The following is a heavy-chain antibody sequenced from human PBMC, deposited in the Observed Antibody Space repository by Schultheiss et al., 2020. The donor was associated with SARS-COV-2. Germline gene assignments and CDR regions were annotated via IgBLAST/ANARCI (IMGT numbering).Heavy chain of an antibody. CDR2: ISYDGSNK. V-gene: IGHV3-30*04. CDR1: GFTFSSYA. CDR3: ARVLGYCSGGSCYVYYGMDV. D-gene: IGHD2-15*01. Sequence: GGSLRLSCAASGFTFSSYAMHWVRQAPGKGLEWVAVISYDGSNKYYADSVKGRFTISRDNSKNTLYLQMNSLRAEDTAVYYCARVLGYCSGGSCYVYYGMDVWGQGTTVTVSS. J-gene: IGHJ6*02.